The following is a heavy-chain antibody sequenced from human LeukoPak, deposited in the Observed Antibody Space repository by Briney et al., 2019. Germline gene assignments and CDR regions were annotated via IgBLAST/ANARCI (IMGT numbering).Heavy chain of an antibody. J-gene: IGHJ2*01. Sequence: PSETLSLTCTVSGGSISSYYWSRIRQPPGKGLEWIGCIYYSGSANYNPSLKSRVTISVDTSKNQFSLKLSSVTAADTAVYYCARDSGAYYDILTGYSQGYFDLWGRGTLVTVSS. CDR2: IYYSGSA. D-gene: IGHD3-9*01. V-gene: IGHV4-59*01. CDR1: GGSISSYY. CDR3: ARDSGAYYDILTGYSQGYFDL.